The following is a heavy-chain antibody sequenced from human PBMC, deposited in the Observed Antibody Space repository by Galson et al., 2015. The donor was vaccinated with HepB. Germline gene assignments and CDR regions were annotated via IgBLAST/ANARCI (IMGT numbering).Heavy chain of an antibody. V-gene: IGHV3-53*01. D-gene: IGHD5-24*01. Sequence: SLRLSCAASGFTVSSTYMTWVRQAPGKGLEWVSVIYSGGSTYYADSVKGRFTISRDNSKNTLYLQMNSLRAEDTAVYYCASRTYNNYVFGMDVWGQGTTVTISS. CDR1: GFTVSSTY. CDR2: IYSGGST. CDR3: ASRTYNNYVFGMDV. J-gene: IGHJ6*02.